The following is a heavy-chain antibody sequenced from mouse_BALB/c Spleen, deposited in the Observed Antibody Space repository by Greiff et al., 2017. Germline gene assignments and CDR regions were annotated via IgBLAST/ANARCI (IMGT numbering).Heavy chain of an antibody. V-gene: IGHV1S137*01. CDR1: GYTFTDYA. J-gene: IGHJ2*01. D-gene: IGHD2-14*01. CDR3: ARGGVRQIDY. CDR2: ISTYYGDA. Sequence: VQLQQSGAELVRPGVSVKISCKGSGYTFTDYAMHWVKQSHAKSLEWIGVISTYYGDASYNQKFKGKATMTVDKSSSTAYMELARLTSEDSAIFYCARGGVRQIDYWGQGTTLTVSS.